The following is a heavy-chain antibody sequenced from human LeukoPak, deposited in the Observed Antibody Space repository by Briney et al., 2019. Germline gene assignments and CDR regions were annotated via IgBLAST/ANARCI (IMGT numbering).Heavy chain of an antibody. D-gene: IGHD3-10*01. V-gene: IGHV1-69*05. CDR1: GGSFSSCA. J-gene: IGHJ4*02. CDR3: ASDRFGELLVSVWYFDY. Sequence: GSSENLSFKASGGSFSSCANSWVRQAPAPGLEWKGRMIPNFGTANYAQKSHGRVTITTDESTSKAYMLLSSLRSEDTAVYYCASDRFGELLVSVWYFDYWGQGTLVTVSS. CDR2: MIPNFGTA.